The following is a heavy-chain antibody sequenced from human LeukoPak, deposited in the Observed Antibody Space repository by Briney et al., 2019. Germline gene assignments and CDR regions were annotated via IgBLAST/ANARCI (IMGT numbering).Heavy chain of an antibody. CDR1: GYTFTGYY. D-gene: IGHD6-25*01. J-gene: IGHJ4*02. Sequence: GASVKVSCKASGYTFTGYYMHWVRQAPGQGLEWMGWINPNSGGTNYAQKFQGRVTMTRDTSISTAYMELSRLRSDDTAVYYCARDRGGLAAYLDYWGQGTLVTVSS. CDR2: INPNSGGT. CDR3: ARDRGGLAAYLDY. V-gene: IGHV1-2*02.